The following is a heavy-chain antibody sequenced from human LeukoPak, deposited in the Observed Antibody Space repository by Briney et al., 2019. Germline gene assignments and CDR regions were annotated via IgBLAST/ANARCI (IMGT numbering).Heavy chain of an antibody. V-gene: IGHV1-8*01. CDR2: MNPNRGNT. D-gene: IGHD6-13*01. CDR3: AIGIADSIAAGD. CDR1: GYTFTSYV. J-gene: IGHJ4*02. Sequence: GAAVKVSCKASGYTFTSYVIHVVGQATGQGLAGMGWMNPNRGNTGYAQKFQGRVTMTRNPSISTAYMELSSLRSEDTAVYYCAIGIADSIAAGDGGEGTLVTVSS.